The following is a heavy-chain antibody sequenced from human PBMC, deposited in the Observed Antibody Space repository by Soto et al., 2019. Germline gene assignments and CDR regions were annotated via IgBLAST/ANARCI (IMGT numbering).Heavy chain of an antibody. V-gene: IGHV1-69*12. CDR1: GGTFSSYA. CDR2: IIPIFDTA. J-gene: IGHJ6*02. D-gene: IGHD1-7*01. Sequence: QVQLVQSGAEVKKPGSSVKVSCKASGGTFSSYAISWVRQAPGQGLEWMGGIIPIFDTADYAQKFQGRVTIPADESTSTAYMELSSLRSEDTAVYYCASHGITGTWVYYYGMDVGGQGTTVTVSS. CDR3: ASHGITGTWVYYYGMDV.